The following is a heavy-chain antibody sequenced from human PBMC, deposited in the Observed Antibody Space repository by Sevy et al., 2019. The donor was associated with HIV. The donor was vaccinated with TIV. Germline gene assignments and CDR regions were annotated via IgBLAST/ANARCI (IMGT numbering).Heavy chain of an antibody. J-gene: IGHJ6*02. D-gene: IGHD5-12*01. Sequence: KVSCKASGYTFTDYYMHWVRQAPGQGLEWMGRINPNSGDTNFVQKFQGRVTMTRDTSISTAYMELSRLTSDDTAVYYCARDPVAPNPAGMDVWGQGTTVTVSS. CDR2: INPNSGDT. V-gene: IGHV1-2*06. CDR1: GYTFTDYY. CDR3: ARDPVAPNPAGMDV.